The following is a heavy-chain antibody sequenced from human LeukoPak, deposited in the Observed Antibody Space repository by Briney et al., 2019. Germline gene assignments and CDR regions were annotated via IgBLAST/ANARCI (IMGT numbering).Heavy chain of an antibody. CDR2: INPSGGAT. CDR3: ARDGSPHVSMTVVTSPDY. J-gene: IGHJ4*02. D-gene: IGHD3-22*01. Sequence: ASVKVSCKASGYTFTTYYMHWVRQAPGQELEWMGIINPSGGATSYAQKFQGRVTMTRDTSTSTVYMELSSLRSEDTAVYHCARDGSPHVSMTVVTSPDYWGQGTLVTVSS. V-gene: IGHV1-46*01. CDR1: GYTFTTYY.